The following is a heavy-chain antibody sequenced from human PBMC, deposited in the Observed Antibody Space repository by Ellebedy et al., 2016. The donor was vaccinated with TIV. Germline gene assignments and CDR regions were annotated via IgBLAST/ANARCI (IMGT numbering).Heavy chain of an antibody. V-gene: IGHV3-30-3*01. D-gene: IGHD1-26*01. CDR3: ARARVGASTYYFDY. CDR2: ISFDGSTK. Sequence: GGSLRLSCAASGFTFSTYPMSWVRQAPGKGLEWVAVISFDGSTKYYADSVKGRFTISRDNSKNTLYLQMNSLRAEDTAVYYCARARVGASTYYFDYWGQGTLVTVSS. CDR1: GFTFSTYP. J-gene: IGHJ4*02.